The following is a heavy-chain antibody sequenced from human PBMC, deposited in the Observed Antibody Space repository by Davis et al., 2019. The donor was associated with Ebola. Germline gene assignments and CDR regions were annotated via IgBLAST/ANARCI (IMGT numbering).Heavy chain of an antibody. CDR3: ARQPSRDAYNPFDY. Sequence: SETLSLTCTVSGGSISSSSYYWGWIRQPPGKGLEWIGSISYSGSTYYNPSLKSRVTISVDTSKNQFSLKVNSVTAADTAVFYCARQPSRDAYNPFDYWGQGTLVTVSS. CDR2: ISYSGST. J-gene: IGHJ4*02. D-gene: IGHD5-24*01. CDR1: GGSISSSSYY. V-gene: IGHV4-39*01.